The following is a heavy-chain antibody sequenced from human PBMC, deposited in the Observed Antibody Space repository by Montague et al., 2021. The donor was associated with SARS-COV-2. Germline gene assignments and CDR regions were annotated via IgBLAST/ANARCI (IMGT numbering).Heavy chain of an antibody. Sequence: SETLSLTCSVSGGSISSSYCCWVWQPQGKGLEWIWYIYHYGSANYNHSLSSRVTISVDTSTTQFSLYLSSVTAVDAAVYYCARHANWDWYDFDYWGQGTLVTVSS. V-gene: IGHV4-59*08. CDR1: GGSISSSY. CDR2: IYHYGSA. D-gene: IGHD7-27*01. J-gene: IGHJ4*02. CDR3: ARHANWDWYDFDY.